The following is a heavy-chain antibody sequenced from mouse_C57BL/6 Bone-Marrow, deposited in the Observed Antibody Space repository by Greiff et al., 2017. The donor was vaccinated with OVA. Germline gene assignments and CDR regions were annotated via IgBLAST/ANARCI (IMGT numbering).Heavy chain of an antibody. CDR3: AGGLSLYWYFDV. CDR2: IYPGDGDT. CDR1: GYAFSSSW. J-gene: IGHJ1*03. Sequence: VQLQQSGPELVKPGASVKISCKASGYAFSSSWMNWVKQRPGKGLEWIGRIYPGDGDTNYNGKFKGKATLTADKSSSTAYMQLSSLTSEDSAVYFCAGGLSLYWYFDVWGTGTTVTVSS. D-gene: IGHD3-1*01. V-gene: IGHV1-82*01.